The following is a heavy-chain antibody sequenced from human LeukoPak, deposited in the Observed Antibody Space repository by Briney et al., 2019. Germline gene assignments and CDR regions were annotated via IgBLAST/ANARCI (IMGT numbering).Heavy chain of an antibody. CDR3: ARGYSGHYYAFDI. J-gene: IGHJ3*02. Sequence: SETLSLTCTVSGGSISDYYWSWIRQPAGKGLEWLGRIYTSGSTKYNPSLESRVTISVDTSKNHFSLKLTSVTAADAAVYYCARGYSGHYYAFDIWGQGTMVTVSS. CDR2: IYTSGST. D-gene: IGHD1-26*01. CDR1: GGSISDYY. V-gene: IGHV4-4*07.